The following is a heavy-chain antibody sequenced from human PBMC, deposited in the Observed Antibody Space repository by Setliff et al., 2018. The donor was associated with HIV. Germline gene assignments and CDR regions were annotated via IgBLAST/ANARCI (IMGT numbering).Heavy chain of an antibody. D-gene: IGHD2-21*02. CDR3: ARFSVVVTAPGY. Sequence: SETLSLTCTVSGDSMISRPYYWGWIRQSPGKGLEWIGNIFYSGSIYSNPSLKSRITMSIDTSKNQFSLKLNSVTAADTAVYYCARFSVVVTAPGYWGRGTLVTVSS. CDR2: IFYSGSI. V-gene: IGHV4-39*01. J-gene: IGHJ4*02. CDR1: GDSMISRPYY.